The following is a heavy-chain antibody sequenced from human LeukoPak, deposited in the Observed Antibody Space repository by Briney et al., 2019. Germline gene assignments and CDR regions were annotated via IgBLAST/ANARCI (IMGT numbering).Heavy chain of an antibody. J-gene: IGHJ4*02. CDR2: IYYSGST. CDR1: GGSISSGGYY. V-gene: IGHV4-31*03. CDR3: ARAASGDYFDY. D-gene: IGHD4-17*01. Sequence: SETLSLTCTVSGGSISSGGYYWSWVRQHPGKGLEWIGYIYYSGSTYYNPSLKSRVTISVDTSKNQFSLKLSSVTAADTAVYYCARAASGDYFDYWGRGTLVTVSS.